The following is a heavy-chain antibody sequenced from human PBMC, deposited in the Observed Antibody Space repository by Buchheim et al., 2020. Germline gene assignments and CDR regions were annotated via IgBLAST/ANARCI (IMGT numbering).Heavy chain of an antibody. CDR3: AKEVRPNDF. V-gene: IGHV3-23*04. Sequence: EVHLVQSGGGLVQPGGSLRLSCEASGFTFSSAAMTWVRQAPGKGLEWVSFLTISGDFTYYADSVRGRFSISRDNSKNTLYLQMNSLRAEDTAVYYCAKEVRPNDFWGQGTL. CDR1: GFTFSSAA. CDR2: LTISGDFT. J-gene: IGHJ4*02.